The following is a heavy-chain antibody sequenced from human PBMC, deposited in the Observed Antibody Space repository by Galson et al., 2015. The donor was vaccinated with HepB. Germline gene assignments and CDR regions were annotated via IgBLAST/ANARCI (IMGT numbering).Heavy chain of an antibody. Sequence: SLRLSCAASGFTFSDYYMSWIRQAPGKGLEWVSYISSSSSTIYYADSVKGRFTISRDNAKNSLYLQMNSLRAEDTAVYYCARGRPRYCSSTSCDPRHNWFDPWGQGTLVTVSS. D-gene: IGHD2-2*01. CDR3: ARGRPRYCSSTSCDPRHNWFDP. CDR1: GFTFSDYY. CDR2: ISSSSSTI. J-gene: IGHJ5*02. V-gene: IGHV3-11*04.